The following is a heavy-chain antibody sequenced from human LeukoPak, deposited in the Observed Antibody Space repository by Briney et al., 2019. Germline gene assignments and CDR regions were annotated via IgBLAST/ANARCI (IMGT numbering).Heavy chain of an antibody. CDR3: VRYSIAVAGPYNWFDP. CDR1: GYTFTGYY. V-gene: IGHV1-2*02. D-gene: IGHD6-19*01. Sequence: ASVKVSCKASGYTFTGYYLHWVRQAPGQGLEWMGWINPNSGGTNYAQKFQGRVTMTRDTSISTASMELSRLRSDDTAVYYCVRYSIAVAGPYNWFDPWGQGTLVTVSS. J-gene: IGHJ5*02. CDR2: INPNSGGT.